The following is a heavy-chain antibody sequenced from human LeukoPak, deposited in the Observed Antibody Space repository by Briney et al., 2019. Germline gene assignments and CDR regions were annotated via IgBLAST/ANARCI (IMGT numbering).Heavy chain of an antibody. D-gene: IGHD2-2*01. CDR1: GFTFSSYD. CDR3: AKRGNPAVGHHYLDV. CDR2: ITLSGANT. Sequence: GGSLRLSCAASGFTFSSYDMSWVRQAPGKGLEWVSSITLSGANTFYAGSVMGRFTFSRDNSKNTLYLQMNSLSAEDTAVYYCAKRGNPAVGHHYLDVWGEGTPVSVSS. J-gene: IGHJ6*03. V-gene: IGHV3-23*01.